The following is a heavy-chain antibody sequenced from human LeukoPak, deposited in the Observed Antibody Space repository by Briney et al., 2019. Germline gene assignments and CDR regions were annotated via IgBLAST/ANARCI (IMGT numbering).Heavy chain of an antibody. Sequence: PGGSLRLSCAASGFTVSSNYMSWVRQAPGKGLEWVSVIYSDGTTVYSASVKGRFTISRDNSKNMLLLQMNSLRAEDTAVYYCAKLFVRYQEADYWGQGTLVTVSS. CDR2: IYSDGTT. CDR1: GFTVSSNY. J-gene: IGHJ4*02. CDR3: AKLFVRYQEADY. D-gene: IGHD1-26*01. V-gene: IGHV3-53*01.